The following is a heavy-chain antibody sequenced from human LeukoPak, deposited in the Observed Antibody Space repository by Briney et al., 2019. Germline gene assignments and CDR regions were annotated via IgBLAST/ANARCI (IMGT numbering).Heavy chain of an antibody. CDR1: EYTFTSCY. Sequence: ASVKVSCKASEYTFTSCYMHWVRQAPGQGLEWMGIINPSGGSTSYAQKFQGRVTMTRDTSTSTVYMELSSLRSEDTAVYYCAREVGATDSYYYYYMDVWGKGTTVTVSS. CDR3: AREVGATDSYYYYYMDV. V-gene: IGHV1-46*03. J-gene: IGHJ6*03. CDR2: INPSGGST. D-gene: IGHD1-26*01.